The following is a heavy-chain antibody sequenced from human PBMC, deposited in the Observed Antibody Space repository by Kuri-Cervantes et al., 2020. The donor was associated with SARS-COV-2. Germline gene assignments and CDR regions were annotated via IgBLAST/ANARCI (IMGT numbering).Heavy chain of an antibody. V-gene: IGHV3-7*01. CDR1: GFTFSSYW. J-gene: IGHJ4*02. CDR2: IKQDGSEK. Sequence: LSLTCAASGFTFSSYWMSWVRQAPGKGLEWVANIKQDGSEKYYVDSVKGRFTISRDNAKNSLYLQMNSLRAEDTAVYYCARGSSSTYFDYWGQGTLVTVSS. CDR3: ARGSSSTYFDY. D-gene: IGHD6-6*01.